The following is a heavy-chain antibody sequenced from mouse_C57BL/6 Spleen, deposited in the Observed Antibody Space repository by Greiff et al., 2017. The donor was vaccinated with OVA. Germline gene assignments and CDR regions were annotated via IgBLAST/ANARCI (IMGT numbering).Heavy chain of an antibody. CDR3: ARNPVIGSWYAMDY. CDR1: GYTFTSYS. J-gene: IGHJ4*01. D-gene: IGHD1-1*01. Sequence: QVQLKESGAELARPGASVKMSCKASGYTFTSYSMHWVKQRPGQGLEWIGYINPSSGYTKYNQKFKDKATLTADESSSTAYMQLSSLTSEDSAVYYCARNPVIGSWYAMDYWGQGTSVTVSS. CDR2: INPSSGYT. V-gene: IGHV1-4*01.